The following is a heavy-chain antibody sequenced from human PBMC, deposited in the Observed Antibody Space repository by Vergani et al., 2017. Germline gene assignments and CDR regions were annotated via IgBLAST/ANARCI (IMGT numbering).Heavy chain of an antibody. CDR1: GGTFSSYT. CDR2: IIPILGIA. V-gene: IGHV1-69*02. Sequence: QVQLVQSGAEVKKPGSSVKVSCKASGGTFSSYTISWVRQAPGQGLEWMGRIIPILGIANYAQKFQGRVTITADKSTRTAYMELSSLRSEDTAVYYCALWRESPHYYYGMDVWGQGTTVTVSS. J-gene: IGHJ6*02. CDR3: ALWRESPHYYYGMDV. D-gene: IGHD2-21*01.